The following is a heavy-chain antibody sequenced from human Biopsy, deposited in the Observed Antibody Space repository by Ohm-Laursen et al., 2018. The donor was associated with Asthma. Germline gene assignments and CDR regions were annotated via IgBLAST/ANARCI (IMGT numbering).Heavy chain of an antibody. D-gene: IGHD6-19*01. V-gene: IGHV1-69*01. Sequence: SSVKVSCKAPGGTFSNFAISWVRQAPGQGLEWLGGIMTVFGTTNYAQQFQGRVTITADESTSTAYMEVTSLRSEDTAIYYCARCQVGYSSGWSLLLKKIYYSGMDVWGQGTAVTVSS. CDR1: GGTFSNFA. CDR2: IMTVFGTT. CDR3: ARCQVGYSSGWSLLLKKIYYSGMDV. J-gene: IGHJ6*02.